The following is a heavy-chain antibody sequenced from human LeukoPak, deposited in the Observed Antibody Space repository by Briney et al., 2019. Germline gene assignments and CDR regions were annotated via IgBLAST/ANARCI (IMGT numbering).Heavy chain of an antibody. D-gene: IGHD2-2*01. J-gene: IGHJ5*02. CDR3: ARLRYCSSTSCSSLNWFDP. CDR2: IIPIFGTA. CDR1: GGTFSSYA. Sequence: ASVKVSCKASGGTFSSYAISWVRQAPGQGLEWMGGIIPIFGTANYAQKFQGRVTITADESTSTAYMELSSLRSEDTAVYYCARLRYCSSTSCSSLNWFDPWGQGTLVTVSS. V-gene: IGHV1-69*13.